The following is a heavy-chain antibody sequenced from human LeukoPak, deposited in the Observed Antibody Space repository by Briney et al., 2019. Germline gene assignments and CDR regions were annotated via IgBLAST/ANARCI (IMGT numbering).Heavy chain of an antibody. CDR1: RFTVSSNY. CDR2: IKSKTDGGTT. J-gene: IGHJ4*02. Sequence: GGSLRLSCAASRFTVSSNYMTWVRQAPGKGLEWVGRIKSKTDGGTTDYAAPVKGRFTISRDDSKNTLYLQMNSLKTEDTAVYYCTTHRSDYYFDYWGQGTLVTVSS. V-gene: IGHV3-15*01. CDR3: TTHRSDYYFDY.